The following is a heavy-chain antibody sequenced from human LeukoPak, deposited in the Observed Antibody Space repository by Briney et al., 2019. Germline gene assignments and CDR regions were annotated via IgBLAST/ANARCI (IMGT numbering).Heavy chain of an antibody. J-gene: IGHJ4*02. CDR2: ISSSSSYI. V-gene: IGHV3-21*01. CDR3: ARGRGSFNY. D-gene: IGHD3-10*01. Sequence: GGSLRLSCAASGFTFSSYSMNWVRQAPGKGLEWVSSISSSSSYIYYEDSVKGRFTISRDNAKNSLYLQMNSLRAEDTAVYYCARGRGSFNYWGQGTLVTVSS. CDR1: GFTFSSYS.